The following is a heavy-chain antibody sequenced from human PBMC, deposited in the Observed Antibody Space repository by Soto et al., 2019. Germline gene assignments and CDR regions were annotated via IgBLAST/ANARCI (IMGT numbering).Heavy chain of an antibody. J-gene: IGHJ6*02. D-gene: IGHD1-20*01. CDR1: GYTFSSYD. V-gene: IGHV1-8*01. CDR3: ARDLTITGIDYYYYYGMDV. CDR2: MNPNSGNT. Sequence: VSVKGSWKASGYTFSSYDINWVRQATGQGLEWMGWMNPNSGNTGYAQKFQGRVTMTRNTSISTAYMELSSLRSEDTAVYYCARDLTITGIDYYYYYGMDVWGQGTTVTVSS.